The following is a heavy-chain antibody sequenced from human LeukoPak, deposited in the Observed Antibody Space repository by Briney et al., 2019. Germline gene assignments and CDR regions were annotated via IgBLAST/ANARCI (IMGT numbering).Heavy chain of an antibody. J-gene: IGHJ4*02. Sequence: ASVKVSCKASGYTFTSYGISWVRQAPGQGLEWMVWISAYNDNTNYAKNLQAIVTMTTDTSKRSAYMELRSLRSDDTVVYYCASDFRDYYDSRGTGGGKLDYWGQGTLVTVSS. D-gene: IGHD3-22*01. CDR2: ISAYNDNT. CDR1: GYTFTSYG. CDR3: ASDFRDYYDSRGTGGGKLDY. V-gene: IGHV1-18*01.